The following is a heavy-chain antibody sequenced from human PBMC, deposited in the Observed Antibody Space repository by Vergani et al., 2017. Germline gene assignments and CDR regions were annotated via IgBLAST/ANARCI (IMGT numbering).Heavy chain of an antibody. D-gene: IGHD3-10*01. J-gene: IGHJ6*02. V-gene: IGHV1-46*01. CDR3: ARGRFGEPNFGEYYYGMDV. CDR1: GYTFTAYY. CDR2: ISPDGFST. Sequence: QVQLVQSGAEVGKPGASVKISCKASGYTFTAYYIHWVRQAPEQGLEWVGVISPDGFSTFYAQKFQGRVTITRDTSTSTVYVEVTSLRSDDTAVYYCARGRFGEPNFGEYYYGMDVWGQGTTVTVSS.